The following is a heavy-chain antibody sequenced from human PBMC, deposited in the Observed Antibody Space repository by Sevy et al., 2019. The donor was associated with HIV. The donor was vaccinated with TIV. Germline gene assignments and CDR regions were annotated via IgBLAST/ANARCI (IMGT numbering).Heavy chain of an antibody. V-gene: IGHV4-30-4*01. J-gene: IGHJ4*02. CDR1: GGSISSGDYY. D-gene: IGHD4-17*01. CDR2: IYYCGST. CDR3: ARAPPLYSDLYFDY. Sequence: SETLSLTCTVSGGSISSGDYYWSWIRQPPGKGLEWIGYIYYCGSTYYNPSLKSRLTISVDTSKNQFSLKLSSVTAADTAVYYCARAPPLYSDLYFDYWGQGTLVTVSS.